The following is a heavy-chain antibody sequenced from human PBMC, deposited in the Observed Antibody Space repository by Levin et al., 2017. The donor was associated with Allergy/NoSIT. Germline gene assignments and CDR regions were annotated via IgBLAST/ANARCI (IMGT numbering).Heavy chain of an antibody. Sequence: AGGSLRLSCAASGFTVSSNYMSWVRQAPGKGLEWVSLYYGDGRTAYGDSVKGRFTISRDISRNTLYLQMNSLRAEDTALYYCARLSGTVWSSCDRWGQGTLVTVSS. CDR3: ARLSGTVWSSCDR. CDR2: YYGDGRT. J-gene: IGHJ5*02. V-gene: IGHV3-53*01. CDR1: GFTVSSNY. D-gene: IGHD1-1*01.